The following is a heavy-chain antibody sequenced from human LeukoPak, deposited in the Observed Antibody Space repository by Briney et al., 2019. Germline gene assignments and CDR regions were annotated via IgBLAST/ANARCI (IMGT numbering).Heavy chain of an antibody. CDR2: INHSGST. D-gene: IGHD2-2*01. J-gene: IGHJ4*02. Sequence: PSETLSLTCAVYGGSFSGYYWSWIRQPPGKGLEWIGEINHSGSTNYNPSLKSRVTISVDTSKNQFSLKLSSVTAADTAVYYCARTDQRGRPFDYWGRGTLVTVSS. CDR1: GGSFSGYY. CDR3: ARTDQRGRPFDY. V-gene: IGHV4-34*01.